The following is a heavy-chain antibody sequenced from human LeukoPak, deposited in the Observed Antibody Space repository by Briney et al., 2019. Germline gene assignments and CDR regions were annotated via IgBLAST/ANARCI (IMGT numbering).Heavy chain of an antibody. CDR1: GGSISSYY. V-gene: IGHV4-4*07. D-gene: IGHD3-22*01. J-gene: IGHJ4*02. CDR3: ARGTYPLYYDSSGYYRY. Sequence: SETLSLTCTVSGGSISSYYWSWIRQPAGKGLEWIGRIYASGSTNHNPSLKSRVTMSVDTSKNQFSLKLSSVTAADTAVYYCARGTYPLYYDSSGYYRYWGQGTLVTVSS. CDR2: IYASGST.